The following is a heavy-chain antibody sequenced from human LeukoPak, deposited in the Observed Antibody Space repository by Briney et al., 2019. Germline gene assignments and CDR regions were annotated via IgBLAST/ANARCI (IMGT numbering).Heavy chain of an antibody. V-gene: IGHV1-69*13. Sequence: ASEKVSCKASGGTFISYAISWVRQAPGQGLEWMGGIIPIFGTANYAQKFQGRVTITADESTSTAYMELSSLRSEDTAVYYCAHHDSSRVPLRSWGQGTLVTVSS. CDR1: GGTFISYA. CDR3: AHHDSSRVPLRS. J-gene: IGHJ5*02. CDR2: IIPIFGTA. D-gene: IGHD3-22*01.